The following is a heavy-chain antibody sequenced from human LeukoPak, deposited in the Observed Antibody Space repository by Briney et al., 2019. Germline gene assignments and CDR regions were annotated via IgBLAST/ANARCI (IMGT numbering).Heavy chain of an antibody. Sequence: GRSLRLSCAASGFTFSSYGMHWVRQAPGKGLEWVAVIWYDGSNKYYADSVKGRFTISRDNSKNTLYLRMNSLRAEDTAVYYCARAVAGPGGDYWGQGTLVTVSS. J-gene: IGHJ4*02. CDR3: ARAVAGPGGDY. V-gene: IGHV3-33*01. CDR2: IWYDGSNK. D-gene: IGHD6-19*01. CDR1: GFTFSSYG.